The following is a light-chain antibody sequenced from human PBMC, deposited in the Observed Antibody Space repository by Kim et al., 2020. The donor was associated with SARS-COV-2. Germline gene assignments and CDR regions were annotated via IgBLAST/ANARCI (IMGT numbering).Light chain of an antibody. CDR3: QQSYITPFT. CDR2: AAS. Sequence: DIQMTQSPSSLSASVGDRVTITRRTTQSISSHLNWYQQKPGRAPKLLISAASTLQGGVPSRFSGSGSETDFTLTISSLQPEGCATYFCQQSYITPFTFGPRTKADI. V-gene: IGKV1-39*01. CDR1: QSISSH. J-gene: IGKJ3*01.